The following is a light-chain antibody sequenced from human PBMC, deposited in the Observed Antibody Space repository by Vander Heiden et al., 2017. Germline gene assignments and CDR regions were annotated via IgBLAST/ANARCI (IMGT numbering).Light chain of an antibody. Sequence: GQSITISCTGTSSDVGSYNLVSWYQQHPGKAPKLMIYEVTKRPSGVSNRFSGSKSGNTASLTISGLQAEYEADYYCCLYAGSSTLVFGGGTKLTVL. V-gene: IGLV2-23*02. CDR3: CLYAGSSTLV. J-gene: IGLJ3*02. CDR1: SSDVGSYNL. CDR2: EVT.